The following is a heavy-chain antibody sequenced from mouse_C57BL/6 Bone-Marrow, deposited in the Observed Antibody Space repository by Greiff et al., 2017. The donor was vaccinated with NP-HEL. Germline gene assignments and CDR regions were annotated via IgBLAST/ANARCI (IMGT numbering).Heavy chain of an antibody. CDR3: TTFDYDVEFAY. V-gene: IGHV14-4*01. Sequence: DVQLQESGAELVRPGASVKLSCTASGFNIKDDYMHWVKQRPEQGLEWIGWIDPENGDTEYASKFQGKATITADTSSNTAYLQLSSLTSEDTAVYYCTTFDYDVEFAYWGQGTLVTVSA. CDR1: GFNIKDDY. J-gene: IGHJ3*01. D-gene: IGHD2-4*01. CDR2: IDPENGDT.